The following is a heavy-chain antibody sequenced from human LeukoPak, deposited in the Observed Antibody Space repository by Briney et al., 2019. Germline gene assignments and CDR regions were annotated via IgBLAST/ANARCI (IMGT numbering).Heavy chain of an antibody. J-gene: IGHJ4*02. CDR2: IYYSGTT. CDR1: GGSISSYY. Sequence: KPSETLSLTFTVSGGSISSYYWGWIRQPPGKGLEWIGHIYYSGTTNYNPSLKSRVTISVDTSKNQFSLRLSSVTAADTAVYYCARRAATARGNFDYWGQGTLVTVSS. D-gene: IGHD2-21*02. CDR3: ARRAATARGNFDY. V-gene: IGHV4-59*08.